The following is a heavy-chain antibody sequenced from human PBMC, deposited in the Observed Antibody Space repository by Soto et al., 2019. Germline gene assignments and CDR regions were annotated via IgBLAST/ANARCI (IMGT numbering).Heavy chain of an antibody. CDR2: IFPGDSDP. CDR3: ARGDGSSYYFDY. Sequence: RGESLKISCKGSGYSFSTYWIGWVRQMTGKGLELMGIIFPGDSDPTYSPPFRGQVTISVDMSITTAYLQWSSLKASDSAMYYCARGDGSSYYFDYWGQGALVTVSS. V-gene: IGHV5-51*01. J-gene: IGHJ4*02. CDR1: GYSFSTYW. D-gene: IGHD1-26*01.